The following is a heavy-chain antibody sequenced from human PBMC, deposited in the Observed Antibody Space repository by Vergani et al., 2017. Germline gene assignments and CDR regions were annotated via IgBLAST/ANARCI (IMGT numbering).Heavy chain of an antibody. CDR1: GGSISSSSYY. J-gene: IGHJ6*03. Sequence: QLQLQESGPGLVKPSETLSLTCTVSGGSISSSSYYWGWIRQPPGKGLEWIGSIYYSGSTYYNPSLKSRVTISVDTSKNQFSLKLSSVTAADTAVYYCARQPTYYDFWSGYEYYYYYMDVWGKGTTVTVSS. CDR3: ARQPTYYDFWSGYEYYYYYMDV. D-gene: IGHD3-3*01. V-gene: IGHV4-39*01. CDR2: IYYSGST.